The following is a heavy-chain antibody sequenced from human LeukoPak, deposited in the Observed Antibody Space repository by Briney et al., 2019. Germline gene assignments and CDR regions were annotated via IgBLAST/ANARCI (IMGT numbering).Heavy chain of an antibody. CDR1: GGSIRSYY. D-gene: IGHD1-1*01. CDR2: MYYRGNT. CDR3: ARDLGHDHTDAFDI. V-gene: IGHV4-59*01. Sequence: PSETLSLTCTVSGGSIRSYYWSWIRQPPGKGLEWIGYMYYRGNTNYNPSLKSRVTISVDTSKNQFSLKLSSVTAADTAVYYCARDLGHDHTDAFDIWGQGTMVIVSS. J-gene: IGHJ3*02.